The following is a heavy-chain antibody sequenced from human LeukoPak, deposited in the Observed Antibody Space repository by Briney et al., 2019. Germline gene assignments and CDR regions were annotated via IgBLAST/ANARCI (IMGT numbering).Heavy chain of an antibody. J-gene: IGHJ4*02. Sequence: SETLSLTCAVYGGSFSGYYWSWIRQPPGKGLEWIGSIYYSGSTYYNPSLKSRVTISVDTSKNQFSLKLSSVTAADTAVYYCARDLTVVAGSFDYWGQGTLVTVSS. D-gene: IGHD2-15*01. CDR2: IYYSGST. CDR3: ARDLTVVAGSFDY. V-gene: IGHV4-34*01. CDR1: GGSFSGYY.